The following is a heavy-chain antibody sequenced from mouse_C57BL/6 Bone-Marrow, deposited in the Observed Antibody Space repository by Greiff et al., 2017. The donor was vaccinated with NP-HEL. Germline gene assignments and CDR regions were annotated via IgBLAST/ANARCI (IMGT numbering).Heavy chain of an antibody. CDR3: AREGDGYHWYFDV. D-gene: IGHD2-3*01. J-gene: IGHJ1*03. Sequence: EVKVEESGGGLVKPGGSLKLSCAASGFTFSSYAMSWVRQTPEKRLEWVATISDGGSYTYYPDNVKGRFTISRDNAKNNLYLQMSHLKSEDTAMYYCAREGDGYHWYFDVWGTGTTVTVSS. V-gene: IGHV5-4*01. CDR1: GFTFSSYA. CDR2: ISDGGSYT.